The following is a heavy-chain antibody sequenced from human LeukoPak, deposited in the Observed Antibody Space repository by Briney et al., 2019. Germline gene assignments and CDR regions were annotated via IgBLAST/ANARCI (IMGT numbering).Heavy chain of an antibody. CDR1: GVSISSGGYY. Sequence: TLSLTCTVSGVSISSGGYYWSRVRQHPGKGLEWIGYIYYSGSTYDHPSPKSPVTTTVDTSKNQFALKPSYLTAADTAVYYCARVVVAATPVYYFDYWGQGTLVTVSS. J-gene: IGHJ4*02. D-gene: IGHD2-15*01. CDR2: IYYSGST. CDR3: ARVVVAATPVYYFDY. V-gene: IGHV4-31*01.